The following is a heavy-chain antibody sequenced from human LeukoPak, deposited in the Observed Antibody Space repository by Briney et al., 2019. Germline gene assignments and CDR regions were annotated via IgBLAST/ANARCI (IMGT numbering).Heavy chain of an antibody. J-gene: IGHJ4*02. CDR1: GFTFSSYG. V-gene: IGHV3-33*01. D-gene: IGHD2-21*02. Sequence: PGGSLRLSCAASGFTFSSYGMHWVRQAPGKGLEWVAVIWYDGSNKYYADSVKGRFTISRDNSKNTLYLQMNSQRAEDTAVYYCARDQTAYCGGDCSIDYWGQGTLVTVSS. CDR3: ARDQTAYCGGDCSIDY. CDR2: IWYDGSNK.